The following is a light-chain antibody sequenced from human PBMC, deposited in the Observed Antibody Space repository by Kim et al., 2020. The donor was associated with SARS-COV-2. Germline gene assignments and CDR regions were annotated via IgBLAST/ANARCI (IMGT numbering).Light chain of an antibody. V-gene: IGKV3-15*01. J-gene: IGKJ1*01. CDR3: QQYDDWPPWT. CDR1: QSVGRN. CDR2: DAS. Sequence: PGERAPRSCRASQSVGRNVAWYQQKPGQAPRLLIYDASTRATGIPARFSGSGSGTEFTLTISSLQSEDLAVYSCQQYDDWPPWTFGQGTKVDIK.